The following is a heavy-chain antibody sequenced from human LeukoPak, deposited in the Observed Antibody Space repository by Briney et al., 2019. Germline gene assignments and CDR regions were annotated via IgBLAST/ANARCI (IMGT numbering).Heavy chain of an antibody. J-gene: IGHJ2*01. CDR1: GGSMNNYY. Sequence: SETLSLTCNVSGGSMNNYYWSWIRQSAGKGLEWIGRIHPTRSALYSPSLKSRVNMSVDTSTNQLFLKVSSVTAADTAVYYCARDWYFDLWGRGTLVTVSS. CDR2: IHPTRSA. V-gene: IGHV4-4*07. CDR3: ARDWYFDL.